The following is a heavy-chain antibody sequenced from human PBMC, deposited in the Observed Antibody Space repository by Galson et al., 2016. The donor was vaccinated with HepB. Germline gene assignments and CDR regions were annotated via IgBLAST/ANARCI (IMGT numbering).Heavy chain of an antibody. J-gene: IGHJ4*02. Sequence: SLRLSCAASGFTFNCYMSWVGQAPGKGLEWISYISTTSSYALYADSVRGRFTISRDNARNSLYLQMNSLRADDPAVYYCARNTPSPGNGAYFDYWGRGALVTVCS. CDR3: ARNTPSPGNGAYFDY. V-gene: IGHV3-11*03. CDR1: GFTFNCY. CDR2: ISTTSSYA. D-gene: IGHD1-14*01.